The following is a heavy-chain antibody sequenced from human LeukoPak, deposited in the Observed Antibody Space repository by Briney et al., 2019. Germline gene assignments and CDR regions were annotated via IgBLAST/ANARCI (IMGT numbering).Heavy chain of an antibody. V-gene: IGHV3-33*01. Sequence: PGRSLRLSCAASGFSFSSYGMHWVRQAPGKGLEWVAVIWFDRSNKYYADSVKGRFTISRDNSKNTLYLQMDSLRAEDTAVYYCARELPPVMKYYFDYWGQGTLVTVSS. CDR1: GFSFSSYG. CDR2: IWFDRSNK. CDR3: ARELPPVMKYYFDY. D-gene: IGHD4-11*01. J-gene: IGHJ4*02.